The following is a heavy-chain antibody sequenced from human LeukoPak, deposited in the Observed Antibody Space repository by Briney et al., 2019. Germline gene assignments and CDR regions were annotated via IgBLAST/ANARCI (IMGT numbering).Heavy chain of an antibody. CDR2: MSPDGSNE. CDR1: GFSLSRFG. CDR3: ARDRNNWNYWVWFDP. D-gene: IGHD1-7*01. Sequence: GGSLRLSCAASGFSLSRFGMHWVRQAPGKGLEWVAVMSPDGSNEFYADSVKGRFSISRDNSKNTLYLQMNSLRADDTAVYYCARDRNNWNYWVWFDPWGQGTLVTVSS. J-gene: IGHJ5*02. V-gene: IGHV3-30*03.